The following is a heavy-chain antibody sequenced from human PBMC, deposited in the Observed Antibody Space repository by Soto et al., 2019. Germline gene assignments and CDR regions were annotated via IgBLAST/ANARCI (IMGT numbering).Heavy chain of an antibody. Sequence: PRGSLRLSCAASGFTFSNAWMSWVRQAPGKGLEWVGRIKSKTDGGTTDYAAPVKGRFTISRDDSKNTLYLQMNSLKTEDTAVYYCTTGYCSGGSCYPWYYYYMDVWGKGTTVTV. D-gene: IGHD2-15*01. V-gene: IGHV3-15*01. J-gene: IGHJ6*03. CDR2: IKSKTDGGTT. CDR3: TTGYCSGGSCYPWYYYYMDV. CDR1: GFTFSNAW.